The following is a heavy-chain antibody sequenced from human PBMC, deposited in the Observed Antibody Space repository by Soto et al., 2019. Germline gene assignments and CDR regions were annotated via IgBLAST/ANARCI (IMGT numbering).Heavy chain of an antibody. V-gene: IGHV1-69*01. Sequence: QVQLVQSGAEVKKPGSSVKVSCKASGGTFSSYASSWVRQAPGQGLEWMGGIIPIFGTANYAQKCQGRVTITADESTSTAYMQLSSLRSEDTAVYYYARDVDTAMVSRIWVDYYYYYGMDVWGQGTTVTVSS. J-gene: IGHJ6*02. CDR3: ARDVDTAMVSRIWVDYYYYYGMDV. CDR1: GGTFSSYA. CDR2: IIPIFGTA. D-gene: IGHD5-18*01.